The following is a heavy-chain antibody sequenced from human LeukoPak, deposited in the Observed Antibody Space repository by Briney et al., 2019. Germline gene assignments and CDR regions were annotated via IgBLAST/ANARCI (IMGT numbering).Heavy chain of an antibody. Sequence: ETLSLTCTVSGGSISSSSYYWGWIRQTPGKGLEWIGSIYYSGSTYYNPSLKSRVTISVDTSKNQFSLKLSSVTAADTAVYYCARRTTAAWVENWFDPWGQGTLVTVSS. J-gene: IGHJ5*02. D-gene: IGHD6-13*01. V-gene: IGHV4-39*01. CDR2: IYYSGST. CDR1: GGSISSSSYY. CDR3: ARRTTAAWVENWFDP.